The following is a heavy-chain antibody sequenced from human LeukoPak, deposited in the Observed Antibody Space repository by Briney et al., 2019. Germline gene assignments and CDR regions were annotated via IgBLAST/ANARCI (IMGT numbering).Heavy chain of an antibody. CDR1: GGTFSSYA. CDR2: IIPIFGTA. V-gene: IGHV1-69*13. J-gene: IGHJ4*02. CDR3: AREGDSRPLDY. Sequence: AASVKVSCKASGGTFSSYAISWVRQAPGQGLEWMGGIIPIFGTANYAQKFQGRVTITADESTSTAYMELSSLRSEDTAVYYCAREGDSRPLDYWGQGTLVTVSS. D-gene: IGHD3-10*01.